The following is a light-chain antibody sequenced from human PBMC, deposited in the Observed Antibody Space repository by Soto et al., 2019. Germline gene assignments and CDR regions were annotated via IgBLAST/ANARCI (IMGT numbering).Light chain of an antibody. Sequence: EIVLTQSPATLSLSPGERATLSCRASQSVSSYLAWYQQKPGQAPRLLIYDASTRATGVPARFSGSGSGTDFTLTISSLEPEDFAVYFCQQRANWWTFGQGPKVEIK. CDR2: DAS. CDR3: QQRANWWT. V-gene: IGKV3-11*01. J-gene: IGKJ1*01. CDR1: QSVSSY.